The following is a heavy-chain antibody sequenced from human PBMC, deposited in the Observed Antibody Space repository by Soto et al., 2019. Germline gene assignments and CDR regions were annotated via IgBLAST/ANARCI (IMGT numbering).Heavy chain of an antibody. CDR1: GFTFSTCG. Sequence: PGGSLRLSCAASGFTFSTCGMHWVRQAPGKGLEWVAIIWYDATNRYYADSVKGRFTISRDNSKNTLYLQMDSLRAEDTAVYYCARDGVHTTAFFGYFDYWGQGTLVTVSS. CDR2: IWYDATNR. V-gene: IGHV3-33*01. J-gene: IGHJ4*02. D-gene: IGHD3-3*01. CDR3: ARDGVHTTAFFGYFDY.